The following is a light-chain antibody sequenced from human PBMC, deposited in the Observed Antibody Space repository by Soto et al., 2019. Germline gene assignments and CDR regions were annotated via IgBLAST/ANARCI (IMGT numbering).Light chain of an antibody. CDR2: DVS. J-gene: IGLJ1*01. CDR1: SSDVGGYNY. V-gene: IGLV2-14*01. CDR3: SSYTSSSTPYV. Sequence: QSALTQPASVSGSPGQSITISCTGTSSDVGGYNYVSWYQQHPGKAPKLMIYDVSNRPSGVSNRFSGSKSGNTASLTISGRKAEDEADYYCSSYTSSSTPYVFGTGTKLTDL.